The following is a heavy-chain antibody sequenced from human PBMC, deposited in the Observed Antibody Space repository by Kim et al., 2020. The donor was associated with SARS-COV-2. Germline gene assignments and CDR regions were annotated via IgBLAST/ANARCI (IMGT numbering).Heavy chain of an antibody. CDR2: ISGSGGRT. V-gene: IGHV3-23*01. Sequence: GGSLRLSCEASGFTFRTYPLSWVRQAPGKGLEWVSAISGSGGRTYYADSVNGRFTISRDNAKDALYLRVDSLRAEDTAVYYCAKERQSGNDFWSGYTARDGFDMWGQGIMVTVSS. CDR3: AKERQSGNDFWSGYTARDGFDM. D-gene: IGHD3-3*01. J-gene: IGHJ3*02. CDR1: GFTFRTYP.